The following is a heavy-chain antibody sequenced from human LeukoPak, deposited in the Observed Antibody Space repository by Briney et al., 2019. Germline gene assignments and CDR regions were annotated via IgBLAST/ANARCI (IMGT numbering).Heavy chain of an antibody. CDR2: IYYSGST. CDR1: GGSFSGYY. Sequence: SETLSLTCAVYGGSFSGYYWSWIRQPPGKGLEWIGSIYYSGSTYYNPSLKSRVTISVDTSKNQFSLKLSSVTAADTAVYYCARQEYSSPSYYFDYWGQGTLVTVSS. D-gene: IGHD6-6*01. CDR3: ARQEYSSPSYYFDY. V-gene: IGHV4-34*01. J-gene: IGHJ4*02.